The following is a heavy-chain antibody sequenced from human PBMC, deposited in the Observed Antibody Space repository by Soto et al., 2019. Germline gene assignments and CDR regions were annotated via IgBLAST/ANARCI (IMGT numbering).Heavy chain of an antibody. J-gene: IGHJ4*02. CDR1: GGSISSYY. CDR3: ARERYGGRIDY. Sequence: PSETRSLTCTVSGGSISSYYWRWNRHLPGEGLEWIAYIYYSGSTTDNPSLTRRVTMSVDTSKNQFSLTLSSVTAADTAVYYCARERYGGRIDYWGQGTLVTVSS. V-gene: IGHV4-59*01. D-gene: IGHD5-18*01. CDR2: IYYSGST.